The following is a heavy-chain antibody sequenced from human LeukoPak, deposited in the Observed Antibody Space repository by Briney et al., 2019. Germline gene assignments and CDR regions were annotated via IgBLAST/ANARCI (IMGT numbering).Heavy chain of an antibody. CDR1: GYTFTGYY. D-gene: IGHD2-2*01. J-gene: IGHJ4*02. V-gene: IGHV1-2*06. CDR2: INPNSGGT. CDR3: ATGLGPYCSSTSCYVDTAMGY. Sequence: GASVKVSCKASGYTFTGYYMHWVRQAPGQGLEWMGRINPNSGGTNYAQKFQGRVTMTRDTSISTAYMELSSLRSEDTAVYYCATGLGPYCSSTSCYVDTAMGYWGQGTLVTVSS.